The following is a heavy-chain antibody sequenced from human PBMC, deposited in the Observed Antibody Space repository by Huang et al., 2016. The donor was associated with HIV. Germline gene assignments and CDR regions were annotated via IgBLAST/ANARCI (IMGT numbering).Heavy chain of an antibody. CDR1: GFRFTNSW. Sequence: EMQLVQSGAEVKKPGEYLNISCRGSGFRFTNSWLAWVRPMPGKCLPWWWIVFPAYSENRHHPSFRGLVRLSADKSDNTVYLHYNSLEASDTAIYFCARQGTPATTMAAFDIWGQGTMVTVSS. J-gene: IGHJ3*02. D-gene: IGHD4-17*01. CDR3: ARQGTPATTMAAFDI. V-gene: IGHV5-51*01. CDR2: VFPAYSEN.